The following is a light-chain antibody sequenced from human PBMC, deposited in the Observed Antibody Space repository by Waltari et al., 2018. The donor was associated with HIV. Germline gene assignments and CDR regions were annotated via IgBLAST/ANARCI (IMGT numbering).Light chain of an antibody. V-gene: IGLV2-11*01. J-gene: IGLJ3*02. Sequence: QSALTQPRSVSGSPGQSVTMSCTGTSSDVGGYNSVSWYRHCPGKAPKVIIYDVSKRPSGVPDRFSGSKSGNTASLTISGLQTEDEADYYCCSYAGNYTWVFGGGTKLTVL. CDR1: SSDVGGYNS. CDR2: DVS. CDR3: CSYAGNYTWV.